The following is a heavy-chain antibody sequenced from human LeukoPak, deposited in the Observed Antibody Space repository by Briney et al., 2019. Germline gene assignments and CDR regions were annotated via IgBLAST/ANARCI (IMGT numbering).Heavy chain of an antibody. J-gene: IGHJ3*02. CDR1: GFTFSSYS. Sequence: PGGSLRLSCAASGFTFSSYSMNWVRQAPGKGLEWVSSISSSSSYIYYADSVKGRFTISRGNAKNSLYLQMNSLRAEDTAVYYCARELGVVPAAIRESGVAFDIWGQGTMVTVSS. CDR3: ARELGVVPAAIRESGVAFDI. CDR2: ISSSSSYI. D-gene: IGHD2-2*01. V-gene: IGHV3-21*01.